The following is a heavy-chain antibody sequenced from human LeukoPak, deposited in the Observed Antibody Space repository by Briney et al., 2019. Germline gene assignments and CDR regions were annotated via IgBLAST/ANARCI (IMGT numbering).Heavy chain of an antibody. CDR3: ARRRSRFYFDY. CDR1: IGSISSNDYF. V-gene: IGHV4-39*01. Sequence: SETLSLTCTVSIGSISSNDYFWGWLRQPPGKGLEWIGSIYYSGSTYYNPSLKSRVTISVDTSKYQFSLKLTSVTAADTAVYYCARRRSRFYFDYWGQGTLVTVSS. J-gene: IGHJ4*02. CDR2: IYYSGST.